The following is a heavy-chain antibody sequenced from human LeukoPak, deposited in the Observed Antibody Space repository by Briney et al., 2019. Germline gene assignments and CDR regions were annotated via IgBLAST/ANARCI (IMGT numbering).Heavy chain of an antibody. CDR1: GGSISSYY. Sequence: ETLSLTCTVSGGSISSYYWNWVRQAPGKGLEWVSYISSSSNTIYYADSVKGRFTISRDNAKNSLYLQMNSLRAEDTAVYYCARDHCSSASCHYYYGMDVWGQGTTVTVSS. J-gene: IGHJ6*02. V-gene: IGHV3-48*01. CDR3: ARDHCSSASCHYYYGMDV. CDR2: ISSSSNTI. D-gene: IGHD2-2*01.